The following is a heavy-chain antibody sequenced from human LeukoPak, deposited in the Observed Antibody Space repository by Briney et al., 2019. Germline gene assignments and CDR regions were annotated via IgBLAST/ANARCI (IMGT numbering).Heavy chain of an antibody. D-gene: IGHD6-13*01. CDR1: GGSISSYY. Sequence: SETLSLTCTVSGGSISSYYWSWIRQPPGKGLEWIGYIYYTGSTNYNPSLKSRVTISVDTSKNHFSLKLSSVTAADTAVYYCARDPGFIAGLGRTYSDALDIWGQGTMVTVSS. CDR3: ARDPGFIAGLGRTYSDALDI. V-gene: IGHV4-59*01. J-gene: IGHJ3*02. CDR2: IYYTGST.